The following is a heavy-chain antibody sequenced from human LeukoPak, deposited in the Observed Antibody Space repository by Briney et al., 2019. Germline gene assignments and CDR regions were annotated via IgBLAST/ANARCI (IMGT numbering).Heavy chain of an antibody. V-gene: IGHV3-23*01. CDR2: ISGSGGST. CDR3: AKDQHVGSSWTPGYYYGMVV. D-gene: IGHD6-13*01. CDR1: GFTFSSYA. Sequence: GGSLRLSCAASGFTFSSYAMGWVRQAPGKGLEWVSAISGSGGSTYYADSVKGRFTISRDNSKNTLYLQMNSLRAEDTAVYYCAKDQHVGSSWTPGYYYGMVVWGQGTTVTVSS. J-gene: IGHJ6*02.